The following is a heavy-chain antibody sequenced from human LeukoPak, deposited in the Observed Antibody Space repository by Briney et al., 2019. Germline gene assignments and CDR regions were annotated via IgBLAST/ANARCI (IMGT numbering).Heavy chain of an antibody. CDR2: ISSSSSYI. Sequence: GGSLRLSCAASGFTFSSYSMNWVRQAPGKGLEWVSSISSSSSYIYYADSVKGRFTISRDNAKNSLYLQMNSLRAEDTAVYYCARLTRLGFDAFDIWGQGTMVTVSS. CDR3: ARLTRLGFDAFDI. V-gene: IGHV3-21*01. J-gene: IGHJ3*02. CDR1: GFTFSSYS. D-gene: IGHD4/OR15-4a*01.